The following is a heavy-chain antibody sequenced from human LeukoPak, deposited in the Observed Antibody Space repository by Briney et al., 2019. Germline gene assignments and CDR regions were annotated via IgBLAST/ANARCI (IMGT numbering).Heavy chain of an antibody. CDR2: IRPKGSGGTR. CDR1: GFTFGDNY. V-gene: IGHV3-49*03. CDR3: SRIRSSSTSTYYYYMDV. Sequence: PGGSLRLSCTGSGFTFGDNYMIWFRQAPGKGLEWVGFIRPKGSGGTREYAASVKDRCTISRDDAKNIAYLEMSSLNTEDTAVYYCSRIRSSSTSTYYYYMDVWGQGTTVTVSS. D-gene: IGHD6-6*01. J-gene: IGHJ6*03.